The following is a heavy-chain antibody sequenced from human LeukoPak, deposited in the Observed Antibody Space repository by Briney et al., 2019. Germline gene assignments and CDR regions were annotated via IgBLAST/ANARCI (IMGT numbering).Heavy chain of an antibody. CDR3: ARAGCSSGWSQFDY. Sequence: PSETLSLTCTVSGGSISSSSYYWGWIRQPPGKGLEWIGSIYYSGSTYYNPSLKSRVTISVDTSKNQFSLKLSSVTAADTAVYYCARAGCSSGWSQFDYWGQGTLVTVSS. CDR1: GGSISSSSYY. CDR2: IYYSGST. D-gene: IGHD6-19*01. V-gene: IGHV4-39*07. J-gene: IGHJ4*02.